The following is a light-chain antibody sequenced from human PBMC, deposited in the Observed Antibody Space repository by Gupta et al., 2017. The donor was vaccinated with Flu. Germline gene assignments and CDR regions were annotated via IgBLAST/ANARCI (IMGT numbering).Light chain of an antibody. Sequence: DIVMTQSPLSLPVTPGEPASISCRSSQSLLHSNGYNYLDWYLQKPGQSPQLLIYWGSKRASGGTDRFSGSGEGTDFTLKSSRAEDEDGGAYYCMQDLQKGTFGHGTKVDIK. CDR2: WGS. V-gene: IGKV2-28*01. CDR1: QSLLHSNGYNY. CDR3: MQDLQKGT. J-gene: IGKJ3*01.